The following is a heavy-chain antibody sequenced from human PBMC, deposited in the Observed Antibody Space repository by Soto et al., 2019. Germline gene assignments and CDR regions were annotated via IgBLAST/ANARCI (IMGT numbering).Heavy chain of an antibody. CDR2: ISWNSGRI. V-gene: IGHV3-9*01. D-gene: IGHD4-17*01. CDR3: AKGEGYDYGDYELDY. CDR1: GFTFDDYA. J-gene: IGHJ4*02. Sequence: EVQLVESGGGLVQPGRSLRLSCAASGFTFDDYAMHWVRQVPGKGLEWVSGISWNSGRIGYADSVKGRFTISRDNAKNSLYPQMNSLRAEDTALYYCAKGEGYDYGDYELDYWGQGTLVTVSS.